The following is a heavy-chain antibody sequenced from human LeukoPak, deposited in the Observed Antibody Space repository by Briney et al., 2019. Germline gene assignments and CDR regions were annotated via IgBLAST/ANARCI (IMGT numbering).Heavy chain of an antibody. Sequence: ASVKVSCKASGYTFTNYGISWVRQAPGQGLEWMGCISTYNGDTNYAQKFQGRVTMTTDITTSTAYMELSSLRSEDTAVYYCARGRANGVCCFDYWGQGTLVTVSS. CDR1: GYTFTNYG. J-gene: IGHJ4*02. CDR3: ARGRANGVCCFDY. CDR2: ISTYNGDT. V-gene: IGHV1-18*01. D-gene: IGHD2-8*01.